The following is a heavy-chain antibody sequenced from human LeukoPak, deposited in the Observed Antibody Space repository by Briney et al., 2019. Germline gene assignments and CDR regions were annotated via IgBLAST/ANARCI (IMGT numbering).Heavy chain of an antibody. CDR3: ARQYYYGSGSYYKRRGGWFDP. V-gene: IGHV4-59*05. J-gene: IGHJ5*02. Sequence: SETLSLTCTVSGGSISSYYWSWIRQPPGKGLEWIGSIYYSGSTYYNPSLKSRVTISVDTSKNQFTLKLSSVTAADTAVYYCARQYYYGSGSYYKRRGGWFDPWGQGTLVTVSS. CDR2: IYYSGST. D-gene: IGHD3-10*01. CDR1: GGSISSYY.